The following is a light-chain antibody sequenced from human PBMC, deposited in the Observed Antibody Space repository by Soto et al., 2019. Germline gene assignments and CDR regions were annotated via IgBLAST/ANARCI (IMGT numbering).Light chain of an antibody. CDR1: QSVSSNY. CDR3: QQYGSSAPIT. Sequence: EIVLTQSPGTLSLSPGERATLSCRASQSVSSNYLAWYQQKPGQAPSLLIYDASSRATGIPDRFSGSGSGTDFTLTISRLEPEDFGMYYCQQYGSSAPITFGQGTRVEFE. CDR2: DAS. J-gene: IGKJ5*01. V-gene: IGKV3-20*01.